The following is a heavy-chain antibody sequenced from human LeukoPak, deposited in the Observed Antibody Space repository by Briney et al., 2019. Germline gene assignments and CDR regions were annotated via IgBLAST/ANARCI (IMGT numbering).Heavy chain of an antibody. V-gene: IGHV4-34*01. CDR2: INHSGST. CDR3: ARVHFSRPWGITFGGVIGPLDY. J-gene: IGHJ4*02. Sequence: PSETLSLTCAVYGGSFSGYYWSWIRQPPGKGLEWIGEINHSGSTNYNPSLKSRVTISVDTSKNQFSLKLSSVTAADTAVYYCARVHFSRPWGITFGGVIGPLDYWGQGTLVTVSS. CDR1: GGSFSGYY. D-gene: IGHD3-16*02.